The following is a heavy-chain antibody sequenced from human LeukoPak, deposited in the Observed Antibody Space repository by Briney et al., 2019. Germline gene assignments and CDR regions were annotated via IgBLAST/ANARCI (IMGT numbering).Heavy chain of an antibody. CDR1: GGSISSGSYY. Sequence: PSETLSLTCTVSGGSISSGSYYWRWIRQPAGKGLEWIVRIYTSGSTNYNPSLKSRVTISVDTSKNQFSLKLSSVTAADTAVYYCARWSVDPPSKVVSYGMDVWGQGTTVTVSS. D-gene: IGHD2-2*01. V-gene: IGHV4-61*02. J-gene: IGHJ6*02. CDR2: IYTSGST. CDR3: ARWSVDPPSKVVSYGMDV.